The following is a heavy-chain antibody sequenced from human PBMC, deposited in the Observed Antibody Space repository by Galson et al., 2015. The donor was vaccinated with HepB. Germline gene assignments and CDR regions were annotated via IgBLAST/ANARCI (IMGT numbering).Heavy chain of an antibody. CDR1: RFTFSNYA. J-gene: IGHJ2*01. CDR2: ISGSGGST. D-gene: IGHD3-10*02. Sequence: SLRLSCAASRFTFSNYAMSWVRQAPGKGLEWVSAISGSGGSTYYADSVKGRFTISRDNSKNTLFLQMNSLSAEDTAVYYCAKSVEYYVTSRSWYFDLWGRGTPVTVSS. V-gene: IGHV3-23*01. CDR3: AKSVEYYVTSRSWYFDL.